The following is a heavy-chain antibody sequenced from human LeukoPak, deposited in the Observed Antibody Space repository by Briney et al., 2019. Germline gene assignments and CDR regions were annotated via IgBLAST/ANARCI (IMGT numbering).Heavy chain of an antibody. J-gene: IGHJ3*02. CDR2: IYYNGKT. V-gene: IGHV4-59*11. Sequence: SETLTLTCSVSGGSMSRHYWSWIRQPPGKGLEWIGYIYYNGKTYYNPSLQSRVTISIDTSKNLFSLKLTSVTAAATAVYSCARLLDDDSSGDPDTFDMWGQGTMVTVSS. CDR1: GGSMSRHY. CDR3: ARLLDDDSSGDPDTFDM. D-gene: IGHD3-22*01.